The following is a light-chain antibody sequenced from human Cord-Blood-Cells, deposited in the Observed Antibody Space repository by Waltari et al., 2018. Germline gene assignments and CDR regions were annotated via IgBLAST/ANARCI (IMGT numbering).Light chain of an antibody. J-gene: IGKJ3*01. CDR2: LGS. V-gene: IGKV2-28*01. Sequence: DIVMTQSPLSLPVTPGEPASISCRSSQSLLHSNGYNYLDWYLEKPGQSPQLQIYLGSNRAAGVPDRFSGSGAGTDCTLKISRVEAEDVEVYYCMQALQTSFTFGPGTKVDIK. CDR3: MQALQTSFT. CDR1: QSLLHSNGYNY.